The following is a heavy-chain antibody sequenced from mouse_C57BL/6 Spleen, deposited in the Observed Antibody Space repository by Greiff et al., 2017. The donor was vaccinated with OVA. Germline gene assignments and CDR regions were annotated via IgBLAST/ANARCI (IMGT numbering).Heavy chain of an antibody. CDR2: INPSNGGT. Sequence: VQLQQPGTELVKPGASVKLSCKASGYTFTSYWMHWVKQRPGQGLEWIGNINPSNGGTNYNEKFKSKATLTVDKSSSTAYMQLSSLTSEDSAVYYCARGGYSNYLYWYFDVWGTGTTVTVSS. J-gene: IGHJ1*03. D-gene: IGHD2-5*01. CDR1: GYTFTSYW. CDR3: ARGGYSNYLYWYFDV. V-gene: IGHV1-53*01.